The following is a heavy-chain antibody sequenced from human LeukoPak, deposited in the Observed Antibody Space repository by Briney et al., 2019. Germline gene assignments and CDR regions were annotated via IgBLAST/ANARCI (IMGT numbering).Heavy chain of an antibody. Sequence: PSQTLSLTCTVSGGSISSGSYYWSCIRQPAGKGLECIGRIYTSGSTNYNPSLKSRVTISVDTSKNQFSLKLSSVTAADTAVYYCARDVSKITGPNYYYYMDVWGKGTTVTVSS. CDR3: ARDVSKITGPNYYYYMDV. D-gene: IGHD1-20*01. CDR1: GGSISSGSYY. CDR2: IYTSGST. V-gene: IGHV4-61*02. J-gene: IGHJ6*03.